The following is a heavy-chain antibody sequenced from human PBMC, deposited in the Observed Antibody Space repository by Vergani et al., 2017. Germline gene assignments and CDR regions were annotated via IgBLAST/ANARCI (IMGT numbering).Heavy chain of an antibody. CDR3: ARGPRLRYCISTSGYIGAFDI. Sequence: EVQLVESGGGLVQPGRSLRLSCAASGFTFDDYAMHWVRKAPGKGLEWVSGISWNSGSIGYADSVKGRFTISRDNAKNSLYLQMNSLRAEDTALYYCARGPRLRYCISTSGYIGAFDIWGQGTMVTVSS. V-gene: IGHV3-9*01. CDR1: GFTFDDYA. D-gene: IGHD2-2*02. CDR2: ISWNSGSI. J-gene: IGHJ3*02.